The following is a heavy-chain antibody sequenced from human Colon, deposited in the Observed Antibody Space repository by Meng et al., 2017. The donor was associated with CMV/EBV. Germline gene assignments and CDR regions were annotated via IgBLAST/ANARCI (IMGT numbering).Heavy chain of an antibody. CDR3: ARTGYNYATGFDE. Sequence: GESLKISCSASGFSFGTYGLNWVRQAPGKGLEWIAYISSSAITIYYADSVQGRFTISRDHANNSLSLEMNSLRAEDTAIYYCARTGYNYATGFDEWGQGTLVTVSS. J-gene: IGHJ4*02. D-gene: IGHD5-18*01. V-gene: IGHV3-48*03. CDR2: ISSSAITI. CDR1: GFSFGTYG.